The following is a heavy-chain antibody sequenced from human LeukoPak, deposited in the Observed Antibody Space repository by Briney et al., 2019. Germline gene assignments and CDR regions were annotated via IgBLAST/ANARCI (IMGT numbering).Heavy chain of an antibody. J-gene: IGHJ4*02. CDR2: ISGSGGST. Sequence: GGSLRLSCAASGFTFSSYAMSWVRQAPGKGLEWVSAISGSGGSTYYADSVKGRFTISRDNAKNSLYLQMNSLRAEDTAVYYCARDTAAAGISAYWGQGTLVTVSS. CDR1: GFTFSSYA. CDR3: ARDTAAAGISAY. D-gene: IGHD6-13*01. V-gene: IGHV3-23*01.